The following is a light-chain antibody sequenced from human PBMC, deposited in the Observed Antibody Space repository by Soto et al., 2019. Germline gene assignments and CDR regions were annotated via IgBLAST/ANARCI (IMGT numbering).Light chain of an antibody. CDR2: GAS. CDR1: QSVSSSY. J-gene: IGKJ1*01. CDR3: QQSYRTPRT. Sequence: EIVLTQSPATLSVSPGESATLSCRASQSVSSSYLAWYQQKPGQAPRILIYGASSRATGIPSRFSGSGSGTDFTLTISSLQPEDFATYYCQQSYRTPRTFGQGTKVDI. V-gene: IGKV3-20*02.